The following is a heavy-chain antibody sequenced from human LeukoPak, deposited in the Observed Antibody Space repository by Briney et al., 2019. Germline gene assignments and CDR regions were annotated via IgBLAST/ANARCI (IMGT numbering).Heavy chain of an antibody. CDR3: ARDDCSSISCYHNWFDP. CDR1: GFTFSSYW. Sequence: PGGSLRLSCAASGFTFSSYWMSWVRQAPGKGLEWVANIKQDGSEKYYVDSVKGRFTISRDNAKNSLYLQVNSVRAEDTAVYYCARDDCSSISCYHNWFDPWGQGTLVTVSS. V-gene: IGHV3-7*01. CDR2: IKQDGSEK. D-gene: IGHD2-2*01. J-gene: IGHJ5*02.